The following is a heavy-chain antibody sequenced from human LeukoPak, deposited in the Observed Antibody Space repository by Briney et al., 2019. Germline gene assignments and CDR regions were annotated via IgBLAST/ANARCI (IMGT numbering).Heavy chain of an antibody. CDR2: INPSGGST. V-gene: IGHV1-46*01. CDR3: ARDLRFGEWKVQV. J-gene: IGHJ3*01. CDR1: GYTLTSYY. D-gene: IGHD3-10*01. Sequence: GASVKVSCKASGYTLTSYYMHWVRPAPGQGLEGMGIINPSGGSTSYAQKFQGRVTMTRDTSTSTVYMELSSLRSEDTAVYYCARDLRFGEWKVQVWGQGTMVTVSS.